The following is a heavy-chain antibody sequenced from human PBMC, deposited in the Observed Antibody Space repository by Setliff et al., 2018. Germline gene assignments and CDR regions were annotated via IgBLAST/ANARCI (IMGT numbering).Heavy chain of an antibody. V-gene: IGHV4-61*02. D-gene: IGHD3-3*01. CDR2: IYVSTGST. J-gene: IGHJ5*02. CDR3: AGNNAHLEWLFAWFDP. CDR1: GDSISSGIYH. Sequence: SETLSLTCTVSGDSISSGIYHWSWIRQSAGKGLEWIGRIYVSTGSTNYSPSLKSRVSISVDTSKNQFSLKLSSVTAADTAVYYCAGNNAHLEWLFAWFDPWGQGTLVTVSS.